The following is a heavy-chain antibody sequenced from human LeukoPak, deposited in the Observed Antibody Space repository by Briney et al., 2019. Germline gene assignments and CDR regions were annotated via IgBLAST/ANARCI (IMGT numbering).Heavy chain of an antibody. J-gene: IGHJ5*02. CDR3: ARDNYAGANWFDP. D-gene: IGHD1-7*01. CDR2: IIPIFGTA. Sequence: SVKVSCKASGGTFSSYAISWVRQAPGQGLEWMGGIIPIFGTANYAQKFQGRVTITTDESTSTAYMELSSLRSEDTAVYYCARDNYAGANWFDPWGQGTQVTVSS. V-gene: IGHV1-69*05. CDR1: GGTFSSYA.